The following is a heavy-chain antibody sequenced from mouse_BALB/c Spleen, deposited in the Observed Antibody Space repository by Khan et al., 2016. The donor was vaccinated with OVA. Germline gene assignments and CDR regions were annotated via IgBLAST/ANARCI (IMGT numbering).Heavy chain of an antibody. J-gene: IGHJ4*01. CDR2: ISPGSGTP. CDR1: GYTFTSYW. D-gene: IGHD1-1*01. V-gene: IGHV1S41*01. CDR3: ARENYYGSSHYAMDY. Sequence: DLVKPGASVKLSCKASGYTFTSYWINWIKQRPGQGLEWIGRISPGSGTPYYNEMFKGKATLTVDRSSNPAYIQLSSLSSEDSAVYFCARENYYGSSHYAMDYWGQGTSVTVSS.